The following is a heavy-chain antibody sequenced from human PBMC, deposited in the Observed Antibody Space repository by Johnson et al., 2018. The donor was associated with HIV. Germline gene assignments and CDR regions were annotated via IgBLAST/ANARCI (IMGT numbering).Heavy chain of an antibody. J-gene: IGHJ3*01. CDR2: INWNGRST. D-gene: IGHD4-23*01. CDR1: GFTFEDYG. CDR3: ARGPSVVTLHAFDL. V-gene: IGHV3-20*04. Sequence: VQLVESGGGVVQPGRSLRLSCAASGFTFEDYGMSWVRQVPGKGLEWISGINWNGRSTGYADSVKGRFTISRDNAKNSLYLQMNSLRAGDTAVYYCARGPSVVTLHAFDLWGQGTLVTVSS.